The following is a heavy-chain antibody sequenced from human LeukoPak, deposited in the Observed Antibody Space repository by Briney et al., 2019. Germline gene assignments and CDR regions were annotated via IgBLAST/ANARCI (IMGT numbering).Heavy chain of an antibody. V-gene: IGHV3-66*01. CDR1: GFTVSSNY. Sequence: GGSLRLSCAASGFTVSSNYMSWVRQAPGKGLEWVSVIYSGGSTYYADSVKGRFTISRDNSKNTLYLQMNSLRAEDTAVYYCARDTGRVYYYGMDVWGQGTTVAVSS. J-gene: IGHJ6*02. CDR2: IYSGGST. D-gene: IGHD3-10*01. CDR3: ARDTGRVYYYGMDV.